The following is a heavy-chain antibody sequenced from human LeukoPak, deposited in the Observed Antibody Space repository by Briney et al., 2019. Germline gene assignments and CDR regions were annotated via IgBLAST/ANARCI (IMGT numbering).Heavy chain of an antibody. J-gene: IGHJ4*02. CDR3: AREAELGISKYFDY. Sequence: SETLSLTCTVSGGSISSYYWSWIRQPAGKGLEWIGRIYTSGSTNYNPSLKSRVIRSVDTSKNQFSLKLSSVTAADTAVYYCAREAELGISKYFDYWGQGTLVTVS. V-gene: IGHV4-4*07. CDR2: IYTSGST. CDR1: GGSISSYY. D-gene: IGHD7-27*01.